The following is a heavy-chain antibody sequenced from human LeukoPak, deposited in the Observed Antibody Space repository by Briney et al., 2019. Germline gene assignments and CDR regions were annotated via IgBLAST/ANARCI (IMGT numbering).Heavy chain of an antibody. D-gene: IGHD6-13*01. CDR1: GGSFSVYY. J-gene: IGHJ6*03. CDR3: ARGLGGSWYYYYYMDV. CDR2: INHSGST. Sequence: SETLSLTCAVYGGSFSVYYWSWIRQPPGKGLEWIGEINHSGSTNYNPSLKSRVTISVDTSKNQFSLKLSSVTAADTAVCYCARGLGGSWYYYYYMDVWGKGTTVTVSS. V-gene: IGHV4-34*01.